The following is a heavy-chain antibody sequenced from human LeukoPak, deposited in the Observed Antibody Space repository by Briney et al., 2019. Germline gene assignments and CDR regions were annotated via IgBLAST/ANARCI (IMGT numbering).Heavy chain of an antibody. D-gene: IGHD3-22*01. CDR1: GYTFTGYY. V-gene: IGHV1-2*04. J-gene: IGHJ4*02. CDR2: INPNSGGT. Sequence: GASVEVSCKASGYTFTGYYMHWVRQAPGQGLEWMGWINPNSGGTNYAQKFQGWVTMTRDTSISTAYMALSRLRSDDTAVYYCARAPPPYDSSGYDYWGQGTLVTVSS. CDR3: ARAPPPYDSSGYDY.